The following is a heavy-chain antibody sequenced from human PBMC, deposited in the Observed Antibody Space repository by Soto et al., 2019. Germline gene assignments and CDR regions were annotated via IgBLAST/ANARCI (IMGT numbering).Heavy chain of an antibody. Sequence: QVQLQESGPGLVKPSETLSLTCTVSGGSISSYYWSWIRQPPGKGLEWIGYIYYSGSTNYNPSLKRRVTISXXPXKXRFSLKLGSVAAADTAVYYCARRQDGDCVCSSGMDVWGHGTTVAV. CDR3: ARRQDGDCVCSSGMDV. CDR1: GGSISSYY. J-gene: IGHJ6*02. V-gene: IGHV4-59*08. D-gene: IGHD2-21*02. CDR2: IYYSGST.